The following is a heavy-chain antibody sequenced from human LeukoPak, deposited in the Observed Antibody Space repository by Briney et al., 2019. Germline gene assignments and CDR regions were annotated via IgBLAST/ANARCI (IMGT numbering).Heavy chain of an antibody. CDR2: IYPGDSDT. J-gene: IGHJ6*03. CDR1: GYRFTSYW. D-gene: IGHD3-10*01. Sequence: GESLKISCKGSGYRFTSYWIGWVRQMPGKGLEWMGIIYPGDSDTRYSPSFQGQVTISADKSISTAYLQWSSLKASDTAMYYWARRVYGSGRYYNAPDYFYYYMDVWGQGNLVTVSS. CDR3: ARRVYGSGRYYNAPDYFYYYMDV. V-gene: IGHV5-51*01.